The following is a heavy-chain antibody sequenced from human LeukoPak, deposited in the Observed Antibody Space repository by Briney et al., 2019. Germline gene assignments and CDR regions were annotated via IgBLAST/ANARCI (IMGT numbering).Heavy chain of an antibody. CDR1: GGTFSSYA. Sequence: GASVKVSCKASGGTFSSYAISWVRQAPGQGLEWMGGIIPIFGTANYAQKFQRRVTITAAESTSTAYMELSSLRSEDTAVYYCARADSTSNWFDPWGQGTLVTVSS. CDR2: IIPIFGTA. D-gene: IGHD5/OR15-5a*01. CDR3: ARADSTSNWFDP. V-gene: IGHV1-69*01. J-gene: IGHJ5*02.